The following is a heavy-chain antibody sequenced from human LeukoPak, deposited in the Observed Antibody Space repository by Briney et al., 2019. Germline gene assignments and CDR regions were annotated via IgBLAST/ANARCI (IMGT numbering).Heavy chain of an antibody. J-gene: IGHJ6*02. CDR1: GGTFSSYA. Sequence: SVKVSCKASGGTFSSYAISWVRQAPGQGLEWMGRIIPILGIANYAQKFQGRVTITADKSTSTAYMEMSSLRSEDTDVYYCARPRHYGMDVWGQGTTVTVSS. V-gene: IGHV1-69*04. CDR2: IIPILGIA. CDR3: ARPRHYGMDV.